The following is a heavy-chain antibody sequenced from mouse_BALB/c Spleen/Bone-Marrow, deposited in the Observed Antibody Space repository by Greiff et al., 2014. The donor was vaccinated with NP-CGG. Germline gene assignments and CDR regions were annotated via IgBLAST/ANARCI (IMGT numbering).Heavy chain of an antibody. V-gene: IGHV1-5*01. D-gene: IGHD1-1*01. CDR3: TRSITTAVEFDY. Sequence: VQLQQSGTVLARPGASVKMSCKASGYSFTSYWMYWIKQRPGQGLEWIGAICPGNSGTSYNQNFKGKAKLTAVTSASTAYMELSSLTNEDSAVYYCTRSITTAVEFDYWGQGTSLTVSS. CDR2: ICPGNSGT. J-gene: IGHJ2*03. CDR1: GYSFTSYW.